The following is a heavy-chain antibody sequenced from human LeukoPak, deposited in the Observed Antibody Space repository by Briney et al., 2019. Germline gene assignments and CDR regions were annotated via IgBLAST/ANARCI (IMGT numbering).Heavy chain of an antibody. D-gene: IGHD1-26*01. CDR1: GYTFTGYY. J-gene: IGHJ4*02. CDR2: INPNSGGT. V-gene: IGHV1-2*02. Sequence: ASVTVSCTASGYTFTGYYIHWVRQAPGQGLEWMGWINPNSGGTNYAQKFQDRVTMTRDTSISTAYMELSRLRSDDTAVYYCSARVGYYFDYWGQGTLVTVSS. CDR3: SARVGYYFDY.